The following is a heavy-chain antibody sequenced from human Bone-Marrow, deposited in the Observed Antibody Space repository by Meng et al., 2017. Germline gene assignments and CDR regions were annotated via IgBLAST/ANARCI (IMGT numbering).Heavy chain of an antibody. CDR1: GGSFSDYY. CDR3: ARGPTTMAHDFDY. Sequence: VQRQQWGAGLLTPSGPLSLTCVVFGGSFSDYYWSWIRHPPGKGLEWIGEINHSGSTNYNPSLESRATISVDTSQNNLSLKLSSLTAADSAVYYCARGPTTMAHDFDYWGQGTLVTVSS. V-gene: IGHV4-34*01. CDR2: INHSGST. D-gene: IGHD4-11*01. J-gene: IGHJ4*02.